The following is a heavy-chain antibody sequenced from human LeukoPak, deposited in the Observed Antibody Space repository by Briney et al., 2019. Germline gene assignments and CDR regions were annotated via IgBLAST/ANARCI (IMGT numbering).Heavy chain of an antibody. CDR1: GGTFSSYA. J-gene: IGHJ3*02. V-gene: IGHV1-69*05. CDR2: IIPIFGTA. Sequence: ASVKVSCKASGGTFSSYAISWVRQAPGQGLEWMGGIIPIFGTANYAQKFQGRVTITTDESTSTAYMELSSLRSEDTAVYYCATELGMSEWNAFDIWGQGTMVTVSS. D-gene: IGHD2-8*01. CDR3: ATELGMSEWNAFDI.